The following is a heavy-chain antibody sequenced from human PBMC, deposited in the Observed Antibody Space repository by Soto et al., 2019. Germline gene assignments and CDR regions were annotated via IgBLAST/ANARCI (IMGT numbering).Heavy chain of an antibody. Sequence: GGSLRLSCAASGFTFSSYAMSWVRQAPGKRLEWVSAISATGGSTYYADTVKGRFTISRDNSKNTLYLPMNRLRAEDTAVYYCAKAFGSGYDFDYWGQGSLVTVSS. V-gene: IGHV3-23*01. CDR2: ISATGGST. CDR1: GFTFSSYA. CDR3: AKAFGSGYDFDY. J-gene: IGHJ4*02. D-gene: IGHD5-12*01.